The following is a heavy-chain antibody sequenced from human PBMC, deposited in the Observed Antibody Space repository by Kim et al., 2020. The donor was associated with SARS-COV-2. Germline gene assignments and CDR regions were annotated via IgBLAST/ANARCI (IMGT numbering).Heavy chain of an antibody. J-gene: IGHJ5*02. V-gene: IGHV4-59*01. CDR3: ARGSRYWSGSPHQDWFDP. D-gene: IGHD2-15*01. CDR2: IYYSGST. CDR1: GGSISSYY. Sequence: SETLSLTCTVSGGSISSYYWSWIRQPPGKGLEWIGYIYYSGSTNYNPSLKSRVTISVDTSKNQFSLKLSSVTAADTAVYYCARGSRYWSGSPHQDWFDPWGQGTLVTVSS.